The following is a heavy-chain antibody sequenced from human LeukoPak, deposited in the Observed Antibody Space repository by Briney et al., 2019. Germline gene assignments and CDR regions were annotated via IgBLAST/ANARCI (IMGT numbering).Heavy chain of an antibody. CDR2: INHSGST. CDR3: ARSSMVRAFDI. D-gene: IGHD3-10*01. CDR1: GGSFSGYY. V-gene: IGHV4-34*01. J-gene: IGHJ3*02. Sequence: SETLSLTCAVYGGSFSGYYWSWIRQPPGKGLEWIGEINHSGSTNYSPSLKSRVTISVDTSKNQFSLKLSSVTAADTAVYYCARSSMVRAFDIWGQGTMVTVSS.